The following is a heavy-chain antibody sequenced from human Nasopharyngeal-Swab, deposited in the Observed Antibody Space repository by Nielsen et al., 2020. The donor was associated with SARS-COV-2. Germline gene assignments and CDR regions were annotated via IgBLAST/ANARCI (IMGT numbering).Heavy chain of an antibody. CDR1: GSTFSSYA. J-gene: IGHJ4*02. Sequence: GESLKISCAASGSTFSSYAMSWVRQAPGKGLEWVSAISGSGGSTYYADSVKGRFTISRDNSKNTLYLQMNSLRAEDTAVYYCAKVAVGATGEFDYWGQGTLVTVSS. CDR3: AKVAVGATGEFDY. D-gene: IGHD1-26*01. CDR2: ISGSGGST. V-gene: IGHV3-23*01.